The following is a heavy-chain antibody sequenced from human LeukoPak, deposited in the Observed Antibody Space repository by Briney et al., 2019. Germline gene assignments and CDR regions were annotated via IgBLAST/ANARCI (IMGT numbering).Heavy chain of an antibody. V-gene: IGHV4-30-4*01. Sequence: PSETLSLTCTVSGGSISSGDYYWSWIRQPPGKGLEWIGYIYYSGSTYYNPSLKSRVTISVDTSKNQFSLKLSSVTAADTAVYYCATMDTAMVRGFDYWGQGTLVTVSS. CDR2: IYYSGST. CDR1: GGSISSGDYY. CDR3: ATMDTAMVRGFDY. J-gene: IGHJ4*02. D-gene: IGHD5-18*01.